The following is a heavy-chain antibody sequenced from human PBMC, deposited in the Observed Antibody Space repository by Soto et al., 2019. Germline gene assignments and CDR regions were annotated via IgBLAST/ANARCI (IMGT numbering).Heavy chain of an antibody. CDR2: ISSSDNTI. CDR1: GFIFSRYE. CDR3: VRLDFYGSGSIDT. V-gene: IGHV3-48*03. D-gene: IGHD3-10*01. Sequence: EVQLVESGGGLVQPGGSLRLSCAASGFIFSRYEMAWVRQAPGKVLEWLSYISSSDNTIYYADSLRGRFTISRDNARDSLFLHMNSLRAEDTALYYCVRLDFYGSGSIDTWGQGTLVTVSS. J-gene: IGHJ5*02.